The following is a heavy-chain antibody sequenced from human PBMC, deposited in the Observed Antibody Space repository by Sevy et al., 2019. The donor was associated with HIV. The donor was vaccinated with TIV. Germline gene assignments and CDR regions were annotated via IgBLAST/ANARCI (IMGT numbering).Heavy chain of an antibody. Sequence: GESLKISCAASKFTFTNAWMTWVRQAPGKGLEWVGHIKSKTDGGTTDYAAPVKGRFTISRDDSKTTLYLQMNSLKTEDTAVYYCTTGTWIQLWLPDYWGQRTLVTVSS. D-gene: IGHD5-18*01. CDR1: KFTFTNAW. J-gene: IGHJ4*02. V-gene: IGHV3-15*01. CDR2: IKSKTDGGTT. CDR3: TTGTWIQLWLPDY.